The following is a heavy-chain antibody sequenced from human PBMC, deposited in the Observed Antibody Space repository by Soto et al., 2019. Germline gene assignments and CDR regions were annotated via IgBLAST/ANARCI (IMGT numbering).Heavy chain of an antibody. CDR1: GGSISSSSYY. CDR3: ARHGITMVRGVIITGPFDY. Sequence: SETLSLTCTVSGGSISSSSYYWGWIRQPPGKGLEWIGSIYYSGSTYYNPSLKSRVTISVDTSKNQFSLKLSSVTAADTAVYYCARHGITMVRGVIITGPFDYWGQGTLVTSPQ. D-gene: IGHD3-10*01. J-gene: IGHJ4*02. V-gene: IGHV4-39*01. CDR2: IYYSGST.